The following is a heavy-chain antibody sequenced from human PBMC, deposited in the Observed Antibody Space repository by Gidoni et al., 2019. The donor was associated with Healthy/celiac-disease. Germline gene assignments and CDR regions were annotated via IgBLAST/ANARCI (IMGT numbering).Heavy chain of an antibody. J-gene: IGHJ4*02. Sequence: QVQLVESGGGVVQPGRSLRLSCAASGFTFSSYGMHWVRQAPGKGLGWVAVIWYDGSNKYYADSVKGRFTISRDNSKNTLYLQMNSLRAEDTAVYYCARSSKVSAPVDYWGQGTLVTVSS. CDR3: ARSSKVSAPVDY. CDR2: IWYDGSNK. V-gene: IGHV3-33*01. CDR1: GFTFSSYG. D-gene: IGHD6-13*01.